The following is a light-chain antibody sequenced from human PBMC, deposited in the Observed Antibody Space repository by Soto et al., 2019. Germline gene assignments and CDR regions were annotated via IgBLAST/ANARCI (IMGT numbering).Light chain of an antibody. CDR3: SLYTGSSTVL. Sequence: QSALTQPPSVSGSPGQSVTISCTGTSSDVGIYNRVSWYQQPPGTAPKLMIYEVSNRPSGVPDRFSGSKSGNTASLTISGLQAEDEADYYCSLYTGSSTVLFGGGTKLTVL. J-gene: IGLJ2*01. CDR1: SSDVGIYNR. V-gene: IGLV2-18*01. CDR2: EVS.